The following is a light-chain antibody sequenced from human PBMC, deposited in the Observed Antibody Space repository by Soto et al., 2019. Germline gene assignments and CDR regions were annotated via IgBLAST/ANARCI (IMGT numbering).Light chain of an antibody. CDR1: QSVSKNY. CDR3: QQYGRSPPST. V-gene: IGKV3-20*01. Sequence: EIVLTQSPGTLALSPGERATLSCRASQSVSKNYLAWYQQKPGQAPRLLIYGASSRATGIPVRFSGSGSGTDFTLTVSRLEPEDFAVYYCQQYGRSPPSTFGQETKLEIK. J-gene: IGKJ2*01. CDR2: GAS.